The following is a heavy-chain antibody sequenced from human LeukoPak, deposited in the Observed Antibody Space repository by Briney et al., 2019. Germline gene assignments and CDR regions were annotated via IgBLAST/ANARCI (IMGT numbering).Heavy chain of an antibody. Sequence: SETLSLTCTVSGGSVSSGNYYWSWIRQPPGKGLEWFGYIFYSGSTKYNPSLKSRVTISVDTSKNQFSLKVSSVTAADTAVYYCAREIITAGYYFYYLDVWGKGTTVTVS. D-gene: IGHD6-25*01. CDR2: IFYSGST. CDR1: GGSVSSGNYY. J-gene: IGHJ6*03. CDR3: AREIITAGYYFYYLDV. V-gene: IGHV4-61*01.